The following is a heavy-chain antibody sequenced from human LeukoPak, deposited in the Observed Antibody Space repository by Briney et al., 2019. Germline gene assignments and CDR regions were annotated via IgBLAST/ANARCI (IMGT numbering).Heavy chain of an antibody. V-gene: IGHV7-4-1*02. Sequence: ASVTVSCRASGYTFTSYGISWVRQAPGQGLEWMGWINTNTGNPTYAQGFTGRVVFSLDTSVSTAYLQISSLKAEDTAVYYCARQWLSPKRYYYYMDVWGKGTTVTVSS. D-gene: IGHD5-12*01. J-gene: IGHJ6*03. CDR3: ARQWLSPKRYYYYMDV. CDR1: GYTFTSYG. CDR2: INTNTGNP.